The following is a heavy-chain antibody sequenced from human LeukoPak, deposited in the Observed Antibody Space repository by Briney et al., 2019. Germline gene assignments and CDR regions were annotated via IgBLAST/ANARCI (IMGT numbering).Heavy chain of an antibody. CDR1: GGSIRNYY. J-gene: IGHJ3*02. CDR3: ASSSSGSYYNGFDI. Sequence: SETLSLTCSVSGGSIRNYYWTWIRQPPGKGLEWIGYIFYSGSTNYNPSLKSRVTISLDTSKNHFSLKLNAVTAADTAVYYCASSSSGSYYNGFDIWGQGTMVTVAS. CDR2: IFYSGST. V-gene: IGHV4-59*01. D-gene: IGHD3-10*01.